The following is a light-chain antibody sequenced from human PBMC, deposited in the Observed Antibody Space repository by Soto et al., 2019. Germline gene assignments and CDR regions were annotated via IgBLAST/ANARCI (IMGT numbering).Light chain of an antibody. Sequence: AIQLTQSPSSLSASVGDRVTITCRASQGISSALAWYQQKPGKAPKLLIYDASSLESGVPSRFSGSGSGTDFTLTISSLQPEDFATYYCQQFNSYPYTFGQWTRLESK. CDR2: DAS. V-gene: IGKV1-13*02. CDR3: QQFNSYPYT. CDR1: QGISSA. J-gene: IGKJ5*01.